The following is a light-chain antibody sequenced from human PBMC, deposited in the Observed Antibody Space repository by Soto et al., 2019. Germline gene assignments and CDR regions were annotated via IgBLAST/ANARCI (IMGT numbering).Light chain of an antibody. J-gene: IGKJ5*01. CDR1: QRIRSY. CDR2: AGS. V-gene: IGKV1-39*01. Sequence: DIQMTQSPSSLSASVGDRVTITCRASQRIRSYLNWYQQKPVKAPNLLPYAGSSLQSGVPSRFSGSESGTDFTLIINSLHPEDFATDYCQQSYSIPPTFGQGTRLEIK. CDR3: QQSYSIPPT.